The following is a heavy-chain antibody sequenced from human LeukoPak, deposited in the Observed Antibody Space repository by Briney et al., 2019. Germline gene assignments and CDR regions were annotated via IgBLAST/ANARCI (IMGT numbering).Heavy chain of an antibody. D-gene: IGHD3-22*01. J-gene: IGHJ4*02. CDR2: ISSSSSYI. V-gene: IGHV3-21*01. Sequence: PGGSLRLSCAASGFTFSSYSMNWVRQAPGKGLEWVSSISSSSSYIYYADSVKGRFTISRDNAKNSLYLQMNSLRAEDTAVYYCARDVPYYYDSSGPDYWGQGTLVTVSS. CDR1: GFTFSSYS. CDR3: ARDVPYYYDSSGPDY.